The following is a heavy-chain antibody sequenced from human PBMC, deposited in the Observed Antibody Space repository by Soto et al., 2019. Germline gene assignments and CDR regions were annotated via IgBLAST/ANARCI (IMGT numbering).Heavy chain of an antibody. CDR3: ATTSIAAAGTPDYFDY. Sequence: SVKVSCRAAGGTFSSYAMSWVGQAPGRGIEWMGGIIPIFGIANYAQKFQGRVTITADESTSTAYMELSSLRSEDTAVYYCATTSIAAAGTPDYFDYWGQGTLVTVSS. CDR1: GGTFSSYA. CDR2: IIPIFGIA. V-gene: IGHV1-69*13. J-gene: IGHJ4*02. D-gene: IGHD6-13*01.